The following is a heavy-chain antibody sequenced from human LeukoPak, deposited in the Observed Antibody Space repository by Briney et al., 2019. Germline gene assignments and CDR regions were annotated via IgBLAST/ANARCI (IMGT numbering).Heavy chain of an antibody. Sequence: QTGGSLRLSCAASGFTFSSYWMHWVRQAPGKGLEWVSAISGSGGSTYYADSVRGRFTISRDNSRNTVYLQMNSLRAEDTAVYYCAKDDRWLQFCCWGQGTLVTVSA. CDR2: ISGSGGST. CDR3: AKDDRWLQFCC. J-gene: IGHJ4*02. V-gene: IGHV3-23*01. CDR1: GFTFSSYW. D-gene: IGHD5-24*01.